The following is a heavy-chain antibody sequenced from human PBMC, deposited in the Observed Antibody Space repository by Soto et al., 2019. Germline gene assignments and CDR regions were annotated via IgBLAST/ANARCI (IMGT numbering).Heavy chain of an antibody. J-gene: IGHJ6*02. CDR1: GYSFTSYW. CDR3: GRLVHPDIVVVPAAIKINIRYYYYGMDV. Sequence: PGESLKISCKGSGYSFTSYWIGWVRQMPGKGLEWMGIIYPGDSDTRYSPSFQGQVTISADKSISTAYLQWSNLKASDTAMYYCGRLVHPDIVVVPAAIKINIRYYYYGMDVWGQGTTVTVSS. D-gene: IGHD2-2*01. CDR2: IYPGDSDT. V-gene: IGHV5-51*01.